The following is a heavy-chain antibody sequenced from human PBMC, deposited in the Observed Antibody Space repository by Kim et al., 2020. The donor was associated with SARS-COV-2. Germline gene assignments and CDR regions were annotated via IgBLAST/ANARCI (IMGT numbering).Heavy chain of an antibody. CDR3: ARDRSTSDGMDV. Sequence: NYHPSLERRVTISVDTSKNHFSLKLSAVTAADTAVYYCARDRSTSDGMDVWGQGTTVTVSS. J-gene: IGHJ6*02. V-gene: IGHV4-59*01. D-gene: IGHD6-13*01.